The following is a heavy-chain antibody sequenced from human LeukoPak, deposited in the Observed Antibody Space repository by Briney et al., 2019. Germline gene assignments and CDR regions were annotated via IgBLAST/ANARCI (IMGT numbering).Heavy chain of an antibody. CDR1: GDSVSSNSGA. V-gene: IGHV6-1*01. J-gene: IGHJ4*02. Sequence: SQTLSLTCAISGDSVSSNSGAWNWIRQSPSRGLEWLGRTYYRSKWYNEYAVSANSRITINPDTSKNQFSLQLNSVTLEDTAVYYCTRDNWQDLSHDYWGQGILVTVSS. CDR2: TYYRSKWYN. CDR3: TRDNWQDLSHDY.